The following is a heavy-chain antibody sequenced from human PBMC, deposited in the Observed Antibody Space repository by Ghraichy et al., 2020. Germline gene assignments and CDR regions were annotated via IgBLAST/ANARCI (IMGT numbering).Heavy chain of an antibody. Sequence: GESLNISCAASGFTFSSYAMSWVRQAPGKGLEWVSAISGSGGSTYYADSVKGRFTISRDNSKNTLYLQMNSLRAEDTAVYYCAKYQITKNDAFDIWGQGTMVTVSS. V-gene: IGHV3-23*01. D-gene: IGHD1-14*01. CDR1: GFTFSSYA. J-gene: IGHJ3*02. CDR3: AKYQITKNDAFDI. CDR2: ISGSGGST.